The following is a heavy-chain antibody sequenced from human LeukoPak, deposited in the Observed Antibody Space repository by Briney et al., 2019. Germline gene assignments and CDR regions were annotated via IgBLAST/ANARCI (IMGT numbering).Heavy chain of an antibody. J-gene: IGHJ4*02. V-gene: IGHV3-7*01. D-gene: IGHD1-14*01. CDR1: GFTFSGHW. CDR2: INQGGSDK. CDR3: TRDRSRAEDD. Sequence: PGGSLRLSCAASGFTFSGHWMSWVRQAPGKGLEWVANINQGGSDKYYVDSVKGRFTISRDNANNLLYLQMNSLRGEDTAVYYCTRDRSRAEDDWGQGTVVTVSS.